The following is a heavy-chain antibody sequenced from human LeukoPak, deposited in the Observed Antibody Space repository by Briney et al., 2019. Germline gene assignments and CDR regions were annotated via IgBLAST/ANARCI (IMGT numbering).Heavy chain of an antibody. CDR1: GFNFNYYA. CDR2: ISVNEGRT. CDR3: ARHDSFIPY. D-gene: IGHD5-18*01. J-gene: IGHJ4*02. Sequence: GGSLRLSCAASGFNFNYYAMSWVRQAPGKGLEWVSGISVNEGRTYYTDSVKGRFTISRDSSKNTVYLQMNNLRVDDTAVYFCARHDSFIPYWGQGTLVTVSS. V-gene: IGHV3-23*01.